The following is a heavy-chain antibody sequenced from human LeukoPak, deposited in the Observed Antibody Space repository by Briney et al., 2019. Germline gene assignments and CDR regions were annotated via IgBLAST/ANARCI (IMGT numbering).Heavy chain of an antibody. V-gene: IGHV3-33*01. CDR1: GFTFSSYG. Sequence: GGPLRLSCAASGFTFSSYGMHWVRQAPGKGLEWVAVIWYDGSNKYYADSVKGRFTISRDNSKNTLYLQMNSLRAEDTAVYYCARERGYYYGSGSYYNVGYFDYWGQGTLVTVSS. CDR3: ARERGYYYGSGSYYNVGYFDY. J-gene: IGHJ4*02. CDR2: IWYDGSNK. D-gene: IGHD3-10*01.